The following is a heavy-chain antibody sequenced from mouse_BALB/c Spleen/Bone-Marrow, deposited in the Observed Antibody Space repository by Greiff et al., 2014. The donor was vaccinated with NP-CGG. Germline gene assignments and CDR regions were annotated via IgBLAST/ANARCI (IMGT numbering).Heavy chain of an antibody. CDR3: AREVYGSWFAY. V-gene: IGHV1-4*01. Sequence: QVQLKQSVAELARPGASVKMSCKASGYTFTYYTMYWVKQRPGQGLEWIGYINPNSDYTNYNQKFKDKATLTADKSSSTAYMQLSSLTSEDSAVYYCAREVYGSWFAYWGQGALVTVSA. CDR2: INPNSDYT. D-gene: IGHD2-2*01. CDR1: GYTFTYYT. J-gene: IGHJ3*01.